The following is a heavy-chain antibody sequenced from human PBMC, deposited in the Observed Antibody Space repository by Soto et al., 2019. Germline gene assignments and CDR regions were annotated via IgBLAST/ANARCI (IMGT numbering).Heavy chain of an antibody. J-gene: IGHJ6*02. CDR1: GGSISSYY. CDR2: IYYSGST. D-gene: IGHD4-17*01. V-gene: IGHV4-59*08. CDR3: ARDYGGSGMDV. Sequence: SETLSLTCTVSGGSISSYYWSWIRQPPGKGLEWIGYIYYSGSTNYNPSLKSRVTISVDTSKNQFSLKLSSVTAADTAVYYCARDYGGSGMDVWGQGTTVTVSS.